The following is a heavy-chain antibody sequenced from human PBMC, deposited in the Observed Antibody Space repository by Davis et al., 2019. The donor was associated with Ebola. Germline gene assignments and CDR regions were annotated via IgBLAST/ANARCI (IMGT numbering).Heavy chain of an antibody. CDR3: AAPVGGYGSTWYLDQ. V-gene: IGHV3-48*02. J-gene: IGHJ4*02. D-gene: IGHD6-13*01. CDR1: GFTFSSYS. Sequence: PGGSLRLSCEASGFTFSSYSMNWVRQAPGKGLEWVSYISSSGSTIYYADSVKGRFTVSRDNGKNSLYLQMSSLRDEDTALYYCAAPVGGYGSTWYLDQWGQGALVTVSS. CDR2: ISSSGSTI.